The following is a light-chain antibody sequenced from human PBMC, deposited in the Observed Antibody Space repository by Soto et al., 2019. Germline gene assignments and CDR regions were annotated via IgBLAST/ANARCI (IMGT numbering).Light chain of an antibody. CDR3: QQYNSYSPLT. J-gene: IGKJ4*01. Sequence: DIQMTQSPSTLPASVGDRVTITCRANQSISTWLAWYQQKPGKAPNLLIYKASRLETGVPSRFSGSGSGTEFTLTISFLQPDDFVAYYCQQYNSYSPLTFGGGTKVDIK. CDR2: KAS. CDR1: QSISTW. V-gene: IGKV1-5*03.